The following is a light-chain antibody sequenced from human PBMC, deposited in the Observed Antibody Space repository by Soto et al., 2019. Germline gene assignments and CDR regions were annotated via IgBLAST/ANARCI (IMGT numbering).Light chain of an antibody. CDR2: DVG. Sequence: QSALTQPASVSGSPGQSITISCTGTSSDFGGYNYVSWYQQHPGKAPKLMIYDVGNRPSGVSNRFSGSKSGNTASLTISGLQAEDEADYYCSSYTSSSTLFVFGTGTKVTVL. CDR1: SSDFGGYNY. J-gene: IGLJ1*01. CDR3: SSYTSSSTLFV. V-gene: IGLV2-14*01.